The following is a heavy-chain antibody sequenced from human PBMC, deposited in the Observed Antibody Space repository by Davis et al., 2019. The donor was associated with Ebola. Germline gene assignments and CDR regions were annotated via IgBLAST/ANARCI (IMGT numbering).Heavy chain of an antibody. J-gene: IGHJ3*01. CDR1: GFIVSDKY. D-gene: IGHD1-26*01. CDR2: LGLSGDT. V-gene: IGHV3-53*01. Sequence: GGSLRLSCAASGFIVSDKYMSWVRRAPGKGLEWVSTLGLSGDTYYADSVKGRFTISRDNSMNTLHLQMNSLRVEDTAIYYCAKDTSNVWFDVWGQGTMVTVSS. CDR3: AKDTSNVWFDV.